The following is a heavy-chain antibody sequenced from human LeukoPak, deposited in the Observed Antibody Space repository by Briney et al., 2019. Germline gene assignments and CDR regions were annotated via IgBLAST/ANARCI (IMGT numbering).Heavy chain of an antibody. J-gene: IGHJ4*02. D-gene: IGHD1-26*01. V-gene: IGHV3-21*01. CDR3: ARDGGSGSYYFDY. CDR1: GFTFSSYS. Sequence: KAGGSLRLSCAASGFTFSSYSMNWVRQAPGKGLEWVSSISSSSSYIYYADSVKGRFTISRDNAKNSLYLQMNSLRAGDTAVYYCARDGGSGSYYFDYWGQGTLVTVSS. CDR2: ISSSSSYI.